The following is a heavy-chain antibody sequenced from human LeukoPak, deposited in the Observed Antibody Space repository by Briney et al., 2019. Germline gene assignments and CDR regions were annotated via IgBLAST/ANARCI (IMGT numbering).Heavy chain of an antibody. CDR1: GVTFSRCA. CDR3: VGRHYVYGAVAGTGEPDY. D-gene: IGHD6-19*01. V-gene: IGHV1-69*01. J-gene: IGHJ4*02. CDR2: IIPIFGTA. Sequence: WASVKVSCKTSGVTFSRCALSWVRQAPGQGLEWMGGIIPIFGTANYAQKFHGRVTITADEPTSTVYMEVTSLRSEDTAVYYCVGRHYVYGAVAGTGEPDYWGQGTLVTVSS.